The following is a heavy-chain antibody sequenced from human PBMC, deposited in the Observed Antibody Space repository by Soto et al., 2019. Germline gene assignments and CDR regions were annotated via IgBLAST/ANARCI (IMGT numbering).Heavy chain of an antibody. CDR1: GLTFTSYA. D-gene: IGHD3-3*01. CDR3: AKARGRYDFWSGFDY. J-gene: IGHJ4*02. CDR2: ISGTGGST. V-gene: IGHV3-23*01. Sequence: GESLKISCATSGLTFTSYAINWVRQAPGKGLEWVSAISGTGGSTYYADSVKGRTTISRDNSKNTLYLQMNSLRAEDTAVYYCAKARGRYDFWSGFDYWGQGTLVTVSS.